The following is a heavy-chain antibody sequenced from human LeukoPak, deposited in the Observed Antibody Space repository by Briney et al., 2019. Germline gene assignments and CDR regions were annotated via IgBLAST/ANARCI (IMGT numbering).Heavy chain of an antibody. Sequence: RSSEILSLSCTVSGASISSSNYYWGWIRQPPGKGLEWIGEINHSGSTNYNPSLKSRVTISVDTSKNQFSLKLSSVTAADTAVYYCARLKDYYGSGSYYNRHAFDIWGQGTMVTVSS. CDR3: ARLKDYYGSGSYYNRHAFDI. J-gene: IGHJ3*02. CDR1: GASISSSNYY. V-gene: IGHV4-39*07. D-gene: IGHD3-10*01. CDR2: INHSGST.